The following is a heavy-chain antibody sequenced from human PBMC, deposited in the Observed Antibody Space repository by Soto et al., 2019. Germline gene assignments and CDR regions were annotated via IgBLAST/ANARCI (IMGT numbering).Heavy chain of an antibody. V-gene: IGHV4-4*07. Sequence: LSLTCTVSGASITGTSYWSWIRQPAGKGLEWIGRFSLSGTTNYNPSLRSRVTMSADVSKNQFSLRLTSVTAADTALYYCARGMTPPGAPAWYYFDSWGQGTLVTVSS. D-gene: IGHD2-8*02. CDR1: GASITGTSY. CDR2: FSLSGTT. CDR3: ARGMTPPGAPAWYYFDS. J-gene: IGHJ4*02.